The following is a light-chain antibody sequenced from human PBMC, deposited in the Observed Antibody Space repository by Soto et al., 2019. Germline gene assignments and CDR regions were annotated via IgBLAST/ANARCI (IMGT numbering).Light chain of an antibody. CDR2: GAS. Sequence: EVVLTQSPGTLSLSPGERAALSCRASPSVSSSYLALYQQKPGQAPRLLIYGASNRATGIPDRFSGSGSGSDSALPICRLEPEDFAVYYCKQYDSSHTFGQGTKLEIK. CDR3: KQYDSSHT. V-gene: IGKV3-20*01. J-gene: IGKJ2*01. CDR1: PSVSSSY.